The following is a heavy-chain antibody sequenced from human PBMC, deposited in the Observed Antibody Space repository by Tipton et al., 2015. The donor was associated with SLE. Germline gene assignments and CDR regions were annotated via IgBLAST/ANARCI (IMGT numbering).Heavy chain of an antibody. CDR2: IYYSGST. D-gene: IGHD1-1*01. CDR3: AREINEGVPDAFDI. Sequence: TLSLTCTVSGGSISSYYWSWIRQPPGKGLEWIGYIYYSGSTNYSPSLKSRVTISVDTSKNQFSLNLSSVTAADTAAYYCAREINEGVPDAFDIWGQGTMVTVSS. J-gene: IGHJ3*02. V-gene: IGHV4-59*01. CDR1: GGSISSYY.